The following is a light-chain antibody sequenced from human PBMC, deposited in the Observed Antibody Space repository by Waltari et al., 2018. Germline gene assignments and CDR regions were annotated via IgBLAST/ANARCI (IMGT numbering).Light chain of an antibody. J-gene: IGKJ4*01. CDR3: QQFYSSPLT. CDR1: QTVLYSSNTRYS. CDR2: WAS. V-gene: IGKV4-1*01. Sequence: DIVMTQSPDSLAVSLGERATLNCKSSQTVLYSSNTRYSLPWFQQKPGPPPKLPIYWASTRESGVPDRFSGSGSGTDFTLTISSLQAEDVAVYYCQQFYSSPLTFGGGTKVEIK.